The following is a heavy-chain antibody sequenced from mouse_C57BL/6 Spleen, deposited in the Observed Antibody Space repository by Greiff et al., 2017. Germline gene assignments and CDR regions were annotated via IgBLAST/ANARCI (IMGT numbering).Heavy chain of an antibody. J-gene: IGHJ4*01. CDR3: TRSDGYYLMDY. D-gene: IGHD2-3*01. CDR2: LYPGDGDT. V-gene: IGHV1-82*01. CDR1: GYAFSSSW. Sequence: QVQLKQSGPELVKPGASVKISCKASGYAFSSSWMNWVKQRPGKGLEWLGRLYPGDGDTNYNGKFKGKAILTADKSSSTAYMGLRSLTSEDSAVYYCTRSDGYYLMDYWGQGTSVTGSS.